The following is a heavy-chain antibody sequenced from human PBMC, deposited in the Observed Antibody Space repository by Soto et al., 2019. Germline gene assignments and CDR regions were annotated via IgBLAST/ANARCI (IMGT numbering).Heavy chain of an antibody. CDR2: INHSGST. V-gene: IGHV4-34*01. D-gene: IGHD3-16*02. Sequence: PSETLSLTCAVYGGSFSGYYWSWIRQPPGKGLEWIGEINHSGSTNYNPSLKSRVTISVDTSKNQFSLKLSSVTAADTAAYYCAVNYEYIWGSYRLSYFDYWGQGTLVTVSS. J-gene: IGHJ4*02. CDR1: GGSFSGYY. CDR3: AVNYEYIWGSYRLSYFDY.